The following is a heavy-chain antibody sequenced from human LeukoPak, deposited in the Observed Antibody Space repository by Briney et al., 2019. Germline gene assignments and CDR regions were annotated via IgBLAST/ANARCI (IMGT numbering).Heavy chain of an antibody. CDR3: ARVRLCSGGSCHRYFDY. CDR2: IRNKANSYTT. J-gene: IGHJ4*02. D-gene: IGHD2-15*01. Sequence: PGGSLRLSCAASGFTFSDHYMDWVRQAPGKGLEWVGRIRNKANSYTTEYAASVKGRSTISRDDSKNSLYLQMNSLKTEDTAVYYCARVRLCSGGSCHRYFDYWGQGTLVTVSS. CDR1: GFTFSDHY. V-gene: IGHV3-72*01.